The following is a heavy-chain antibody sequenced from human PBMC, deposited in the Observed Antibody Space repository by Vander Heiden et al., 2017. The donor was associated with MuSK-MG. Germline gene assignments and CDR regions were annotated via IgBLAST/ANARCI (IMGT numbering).Heavy chain of an antibody. CDR2: ISYDGSNK. CDR3: ARERGSLKDDYSRVGFDY. Sequence: QVQLVEYGGGGVQPGRSLRLSCAASGFTFRSYAMDWVRQAPGKGLEWVAVISYDGSNKYYADSVKGRFTISRDNSKNTLYLQMNSLRAEDTAVYYCARERGSLKDDYSRVGFDYWGQGTRVTVSA. D-gene: IGHD4-4*01. J-gene: IGHJ4*02. CDR1: GFTFRSYA. V-gene: IGHV3-30-3*01.